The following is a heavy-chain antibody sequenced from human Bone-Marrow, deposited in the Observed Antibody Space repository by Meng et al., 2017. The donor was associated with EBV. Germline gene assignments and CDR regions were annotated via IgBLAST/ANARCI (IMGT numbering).Heavy chain of an antibody. D-gene: IGHD1-1*01. CDR2: IFYSGST. CDR3: ARHGNWNGRAFDF. J-gene: IGHJ4*02. V-gene: IGHV4-61*08. Sequence: QERLQESGPGLGKPSETLSLTCGFSGGSASSGDYYWNWLRQPPGKGLEWVGSIFYSGSTNYNPSLKSRVSIALNASENQFSLQLSSVTAADSAVYYCARHGNWNGRAFDFWGQGTLVTVSS. CDR1: GGSASSGDYY.